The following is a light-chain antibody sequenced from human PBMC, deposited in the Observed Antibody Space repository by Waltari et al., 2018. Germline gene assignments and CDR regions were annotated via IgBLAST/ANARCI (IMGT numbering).Light chain of an antibody. Sequence: ELVFTQSPATLSLSPGERATLSCRASPSVSSYLAWYQQMPGQAPRLLIHSASNRATGIPARFSGSGSGTDFTLTISSLEPEDFAVYYCQQRSNWPRTFGQGTKVEIK. CDR1: PSVSSY. J-gene: IGKJ1*01. CDR2: SAS. V-gene: IGKV3-11*01. CDR3: QQRSNWPRT.